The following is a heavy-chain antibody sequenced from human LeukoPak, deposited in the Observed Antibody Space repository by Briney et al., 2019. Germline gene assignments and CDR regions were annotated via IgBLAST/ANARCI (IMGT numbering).Heavy chain of an antibody. D-gene: IGHD6-19*01. J-gene: IGHJ5*02. CDR1: GGTFSSYA. Sequence: SSVKVSCKASGGTFSSYAISWVRQAPGQGLEWMGRIIPIFGTANYAQKFQGRVTITTDESTCTAYMELSSLRSEDTAVYYCARDCYRGYSSGWYSVGSWFDPWGQGTLVTVSS. CDR3: ARDCYRGYSSGWYSVGSWFDP. V-gene: IGHV1-69*05. CDR2: IIPIFGTA.